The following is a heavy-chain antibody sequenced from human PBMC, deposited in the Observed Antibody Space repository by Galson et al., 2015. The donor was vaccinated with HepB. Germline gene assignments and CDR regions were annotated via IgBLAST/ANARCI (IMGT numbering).Heavy chain of an antibody. Sequence: SLRLSCAASGFPFRRYTMNWVRQAPGKGLEWVSAISSTSNYIYYADSVKGRFLISRDNAKNSLYLQRNSLRVEDTAVYYWARELPTAIAAAASFLHWGQGSLVTVSS. CDR3: ARELPTAIAAAASFLH. CDR2: ISSTSNYI. J-gene: IGHJ1*01. D-gene: IGHD6-25*01. V-gene: IGHV3-21*01. CDR1: GFPFRRYT.